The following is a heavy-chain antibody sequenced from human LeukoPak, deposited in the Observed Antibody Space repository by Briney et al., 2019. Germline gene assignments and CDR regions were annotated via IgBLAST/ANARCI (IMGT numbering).Heavy chain of an antibody. CDR1: GYDFSTYG. CDR3: ARDLFTIFGVVIIAPSDY. J-gene: IGHJ4*02. D-gene: IGHD3-3*01. Sequence: GASVKVSCRTSGYDFSTYGITWVRQAPGQGLEYMGWIRPSNGNRNYAQKVQDRVTLTTDTSTSTVYMELRSLRSDDTAVYYCARDLFTIFGVVIIAPSDYWGQGTLVTVSS. CDR2: IRPSNGNR. V-gene: IGHV1-18*01.